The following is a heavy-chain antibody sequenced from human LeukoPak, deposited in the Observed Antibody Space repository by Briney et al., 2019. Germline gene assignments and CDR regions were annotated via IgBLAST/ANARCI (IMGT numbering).Heavy chain of an antibody. J-gene: IGHJ4*02. CDR3: ARGARTGVIDY. CDR1: GGSISSGGYS. V-gene: IGHV4-30-2*01. Sequence: SENLSLTCAVSGGSISSGGYSWSWIRQPPGKGLEWIGYIYHSGSTYYNPSLKSRVTISVDRSKNQFSLKLSSVTAADTAVYYCARGARTGVIDYWGQGTLVTVSS. CDR2: IYHSGST. D-gene: IGHD3/OR15-3a*01.